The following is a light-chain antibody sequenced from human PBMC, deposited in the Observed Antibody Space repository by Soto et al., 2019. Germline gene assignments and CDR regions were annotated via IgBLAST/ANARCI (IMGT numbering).Light chain of an antibody. CDR3: AAWDDSLSGVE. J-gene: IGLJ2*01. V-gene: IGLV1-44*01. CDR1: ISNIGSNT. Sequence: QSVLTQPPSASGTPGQRVTISCSGSISNIGSNTVNWYQHLPGTAPKLLIYSNNQRPSGVPDRFSGSKSGTSASLAISGLQSEDETDYYCAAWDDSLSGVEFGGGTKLTVL. CDR2: SNN.